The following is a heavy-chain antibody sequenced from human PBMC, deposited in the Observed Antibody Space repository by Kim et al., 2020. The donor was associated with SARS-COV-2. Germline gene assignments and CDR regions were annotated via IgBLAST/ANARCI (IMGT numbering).Heavy chain of an antibody. J-gene: IGHJ4*02. Sequence: SYAQKFQGRVTMTRDTSTSTVYMELSSLRSEDTAVYYCARDGIAARRFDYWGQGTLVTVSS. CDR3: ARDGIAARRFDY. V-gene: IGHV1-46*01. D-gene: IGHD6-6*01.